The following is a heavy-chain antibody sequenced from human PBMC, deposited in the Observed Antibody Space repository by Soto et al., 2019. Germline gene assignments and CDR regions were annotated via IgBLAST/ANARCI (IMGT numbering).Heavy chain of an antibody. V-gene: IGHV4-30-4*01. D-gene: IGHD5-18*01. CDR1: GGSISSGDYY. CDR2: TYYSGST. CDR3: ARVGKETWIQLWEGPYYFDY. Sequence: SETLSLTCTVSGGSISSGDYYWSWIRQPPGKGLEWIGYTYYSGSTYYNPSLKSRVTISVDTSKNQFSLKLSSVTAADTAVYYCARVGKETWIQLWEGPYYFDYWGQGTLVTVSS. J-gene: IGHJ4*02.